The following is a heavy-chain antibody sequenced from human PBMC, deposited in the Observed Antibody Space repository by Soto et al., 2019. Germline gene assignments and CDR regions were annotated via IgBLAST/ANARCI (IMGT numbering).Heavy chain of an antibody. D-gene: IGHD3-22*01. V-gene: IGHV1-69*01. CDR3: ARGTFYYDSRGYQHFDY. CDR1: GGTFSSYA. Sequence: SVKVSCKASGGTFSSYAITWVRQAPGQGLEWMGGIIPIFGTSNYAQNFQGRVTITADESTNTAYMELSSLRSEDTAVYYCARGTFYYDSRGYQHFDYWGQGTLVTV. CDR2: IIPIFGTS. J-gene: IGHJ4*02.